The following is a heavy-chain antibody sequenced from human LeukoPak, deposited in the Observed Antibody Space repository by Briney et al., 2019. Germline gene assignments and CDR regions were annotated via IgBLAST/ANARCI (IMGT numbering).Heavy chain of an antibody. Sequence: GGSLRLSCAASGFTFSSYAMSWVRQPPGKGLGWVSAISVSGGSTYYADSVKGRFTISRDNSKNTLYLQMNSLRAEDTAVYYCAKGVRYSSGWYGSVGRNDAFDIWGQGTMVTVSS. J-gene: IGHJ3*02. CDR3: AKGVRYSSGWYGSVGRNDAFDI. CDR1: GFTFSSYA. V-gene: IGHV3-23*01. D-gene: IGHD6-19*01. CDR2: ISVSGGST.